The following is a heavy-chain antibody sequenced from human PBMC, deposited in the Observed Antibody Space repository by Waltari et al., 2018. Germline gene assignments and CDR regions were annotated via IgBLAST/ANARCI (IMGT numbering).Heavy chain of an antibody. CDR1: GGTFSDNA. Sequence: VQLVQSGSEVKRPGSSVKVSCQTSGGTFSDNAISWVRQAPGQGLEWMGGIIPVFGTTNYAQKFQGRVTRTADESTATAYMELSNLGYEDTAIYYCARDRVTMVITPLDLWGRGTLVIVSS. D-gene: IGHD3-22*01. CDR3: ARDRVTMVITPLDL. J-gene: IGHJ2*01. CDR2: IIPVFGTT. V-gene: IGHV1-69*01.